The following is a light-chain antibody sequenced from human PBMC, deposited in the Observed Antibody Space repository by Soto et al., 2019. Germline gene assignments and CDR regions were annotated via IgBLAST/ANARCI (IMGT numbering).Light chain of an antibody. CDR1: QSIRNY. CDR3: QQSYNTPYT. V-gene: IGKV1-39*01. CDR2: ATS. J-gene: IGKJ2*01. Sequence: DIQMTQSPSSLSASVGDRVIITCRASQSIRNYLNWYQQKPGEAPKVLIYATSSLQSGVPSRFSGIGSGTEFTLTISSLQFEDFATYYCQQSYNTPYTFGRGTKVDIK.